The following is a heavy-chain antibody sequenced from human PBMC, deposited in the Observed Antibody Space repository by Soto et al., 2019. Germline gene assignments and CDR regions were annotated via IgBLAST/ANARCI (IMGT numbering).Heavy chain of an antibody. CDR2: IYYSGST. CDR1: GGSFSGYY. Sequence: PSETLSLTCAVYGGSFSGYYWSWIRQPPGKGLEWIGYIYYSGSTNYNPSLKSRVTISVDTSKNQFSLKLSSVTAADTAVYYCARDTAAMVRGVKVFAFDIWGQGTMVTVSS. J-gene: IGHJ3*02. V-gene: IGHV4-59*01. CDR3: ARDTAAMVRGVKVFAFDI. D-gene: IGHD3-10*01.